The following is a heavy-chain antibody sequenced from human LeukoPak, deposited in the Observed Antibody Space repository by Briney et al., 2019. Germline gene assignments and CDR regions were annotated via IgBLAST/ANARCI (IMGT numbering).Heavy chain of an antibody. V-gene: IGHV3-38-3*01. Sequence: PGGSLRLSCAASGFTVSSNEMSWVRQAPGKGLEWVSSISGGSTYYADSVKGRFTISRDNSKNTLYLQMNSLRAEDTAVYYCARDYYDSSGYSNDYWGQGTLVTVSS. CDR1: GFTVSSNE. D-gene: IGHD3-22*01. CDR3: ARDYYDSSGYSNDY. J-gene: IGHJ4*02. CDR2: ISGGST.